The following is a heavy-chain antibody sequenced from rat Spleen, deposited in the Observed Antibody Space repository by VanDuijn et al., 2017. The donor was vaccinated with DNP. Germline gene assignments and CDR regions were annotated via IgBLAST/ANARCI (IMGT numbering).Heavy chain of an antibody. CDR2: IWAGGIT. D-gene: IGHD1-11*01. V-gene: IGHV2-72*01. J-gene: IGHJ2*01. Sequence: QVQLKESGPVLVQASETLSLTCTVSGFSLTNYGVIWVRQPPGKSLVWMGTIWAGGITNYNSTVQSRLFISRDTSKSQVFLKMNSLQSEDTGTYYCARHTYGHFFDYWGQGVMVTVSS. CDR3: ARHTYGHFFDY. CDR1: GFSLTNYG.